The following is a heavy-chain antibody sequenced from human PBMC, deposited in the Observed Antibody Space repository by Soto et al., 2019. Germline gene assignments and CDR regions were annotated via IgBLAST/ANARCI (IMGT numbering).Heavy chain of an antibody. V-gene: IGHV1-18*01. J-gene: IGHJ4*02. CDR1: GNFCSKYG. CDR2: INGNTGGT. CDR3: GRDGDQWDQRYLDY. D-gene: IGHD1-26*01. Sequence: QVQLVQSGAEVKKPGASVKVSCKTPGNFCSKYGISWVRQAPGQGLEWMGWINGNTGGTNYAQRFRGRVTMTTDTSTGMVYMELSSLTSDDTAIYYCGRDGDQWDQRYLDYWGQGTLVSV.